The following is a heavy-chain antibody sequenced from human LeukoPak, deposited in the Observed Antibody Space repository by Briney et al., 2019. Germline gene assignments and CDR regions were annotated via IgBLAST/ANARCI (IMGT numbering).Heavy chain of an antibody. CDR1: GFDFNTFA. D-gene: IGHD3-22*01. Sequence: GGSRRLSCTSSGFDFNTFAMNWVRQAPGKGLEWVSGISASGSRTYYGGAAKGRFTISRDDSKNMLFLDMKNLKGEDTATYFCARNRSPYYYDSSGYGAFNVWGQGTTVTVS. CDR2: ISASGSRT. J-gene: IGHJ6*02. V-gene: IGHV3-23*01. CDR3: ARNRSPYYYDSSGYGAFNV.